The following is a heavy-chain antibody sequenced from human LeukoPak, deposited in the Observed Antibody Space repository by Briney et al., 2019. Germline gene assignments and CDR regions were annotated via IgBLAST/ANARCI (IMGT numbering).Heavy chain of an antibody. CDR3: ASSGTGVVNLGKRGNWFDP. D-gene: IGHD3-10*01. CDR1: GYTFTSYD. CDR2: MNPNSGNT. V-gene: IGHV1-8*03. J-gene: IGHJ5*02. Sequence: GASVKVSCKASGYTFTSYDINWVRQATGQGLEWMGWMNPNSGNTGYAQKFQGRVTITRNTSISTAYMELSSLRSEDTAVYYCASSGTGVVNLGKRGNWFDPWGQGTLVTVSS.